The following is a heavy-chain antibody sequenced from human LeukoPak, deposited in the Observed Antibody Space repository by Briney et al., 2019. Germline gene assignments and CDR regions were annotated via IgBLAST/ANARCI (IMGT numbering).Heavy chain of an antibody. CDR3: AKLTGYSSGWVDY. Sequence: GRSLRLSCAASGFTFDDYAMHWVRHAPGKGLEWVSGISWNSGSIDYADSVKGRFTISRDNAKNSLYLQMNSLRAEDTALYYCAKLTGYSSGWVDYWGQGTLVTVSS. V-gene: IGHV3-9*01. J-gene: IGHJ4*02. CDR1: GFTFDDYA. CDR2: ISWNSGSI. D-gene: IGHD6-19*01.